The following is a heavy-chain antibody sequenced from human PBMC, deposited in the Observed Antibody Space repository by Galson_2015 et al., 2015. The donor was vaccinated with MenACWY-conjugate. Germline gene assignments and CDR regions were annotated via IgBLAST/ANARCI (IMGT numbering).Heavy chain of an antibody. Sequence: QSGAEVKKPGESLKISCKTTGYSFTTYWNAWVRQMPGTGLEWMGLISPGDSNTRYSPSFQGQVTISADKSISTAYLQWSSLKASDTAMYYCARHPPGGRGMDVWGQGTTVTVSS. V-gene: IGHV5-51*01. D-gene: IGHD1-26*01. CDR3: ARHPPGGRGMDV. CDR1: GYSFTTYW. J-gene: IGHJ6*02. CDR2: ISPGDSNT.